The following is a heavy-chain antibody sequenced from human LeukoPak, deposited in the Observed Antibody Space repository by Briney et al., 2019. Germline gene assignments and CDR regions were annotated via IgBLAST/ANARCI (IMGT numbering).Heavy chain of an antibody. Sequence: GGSLRLSCAASGFTFSNYAMSWVRQAPGKGLEWVSDISGSGGSTYYAGSVKGRFTISRDNSKDTLDLQMNSLRAEDTAVYYCAKHPIVGATGNFDYWGQGTLVTVSS. D-gene: IGHD1-26*01. CDR3: AKHPIVGATGNFDY. CDR1: GFTFSNYA. CDR2: ISGSGGST. V-gene: IGHV3-23*01. J-gene: IGHJ4*02.